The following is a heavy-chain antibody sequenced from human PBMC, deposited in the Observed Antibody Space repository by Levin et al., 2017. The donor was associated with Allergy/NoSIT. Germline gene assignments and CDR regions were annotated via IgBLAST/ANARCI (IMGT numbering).Heavy chain of an antibody. D-gene: IGHD3-16*01. J-gene: IGHJ4*02. V-gene: IGHV3-72*01. Sequence: GGSLRLSCAASGFIFADHYMDWLRQAPGKGLEWIALSRDRARRHTIEYAASVKGRFIISRDFSKNSVFLQMNSLRTEATAGYYCSRSLFGEGNFDFWGQGTLVTVSS. CDR2: SRDRARRHTI. CDR1: GFIFADHY. CDR3: SRSLFGEGNFDF.